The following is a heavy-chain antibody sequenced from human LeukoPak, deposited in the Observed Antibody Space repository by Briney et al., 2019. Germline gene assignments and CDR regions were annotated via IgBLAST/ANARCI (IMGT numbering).Heavy chain of an antibody. CDR2: ISAYNGNT. CDR1: GYTFTSYG. J-gene: IGHJ4*02. Sequence: ASVKVSCKASGYTFTSYGIGWVRQAPGQGPEWMGWISAYNGNTDYAQKFQGRVTMTTDTSTSTAYMELRSLRSDDTAVYYCARRYSSSSGDYWGQGTLVTVSS. CDR3: ARRYSSSSGDY. D-gene: IGHD6-6*01. V-gene: IGHV1-18*01.